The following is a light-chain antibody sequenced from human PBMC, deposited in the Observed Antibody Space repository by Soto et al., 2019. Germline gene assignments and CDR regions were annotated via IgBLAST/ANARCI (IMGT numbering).Light chain of an antibody. CDR3: RSYAASNNFYFV. J-gene: IGLJ3*02. CDR2: EVT. Sequence: QSALTQPPSASGSPGQSVTISCTGTSSDVGGYNYVSWYQQYPGRAPKLMIYEVTKRPSGVPDRFSGSKSGNTASLTVSGLQAEDESDYYCRSYAASNNFYFVFGGGTTLTVL. V-gene: IGLV2-8*01. CDR1: SSDVGGYNY.